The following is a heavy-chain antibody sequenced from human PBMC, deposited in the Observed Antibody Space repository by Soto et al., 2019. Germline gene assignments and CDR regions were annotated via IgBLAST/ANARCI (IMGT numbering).Heavy chain of an antibody. CDR2: ISSGGGNT. J-gene: IGHJ6*02. Sequence: QVQLVESGGGLVKPGGSLRLSCAASGFTFSDYYMSWIRQAPGKGLEWVAFISSGGGNTNYADSVKGRFTISRDNTNNSPSLQMNSLRAADAAVYYCAARTAYSSSSLFYYYYAMDVWGQGTTVTVSS. CDR1: GFTFSDYY. V-gene: IGHV3-11*06. CDR3: AARTAYSSSSLFYYYYAMDV. D-gene: IGHD6-6*01.